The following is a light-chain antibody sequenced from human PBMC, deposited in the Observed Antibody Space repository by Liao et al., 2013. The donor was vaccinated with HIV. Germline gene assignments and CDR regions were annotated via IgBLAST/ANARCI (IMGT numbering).Light chain of an antibody. J-gene: IGLJ3*02. CDR2: KDN. V-gene: IGLV3-16*01. Sequence: SYVLTQPPSLSVAPGKTARITCGGDNIGDKGVHWYQQKPGQAPVLLIYKDNERPSGIPERFSGSSSGTVVTLNIRGVQAEDEGDYYCLSADSSGTWVFGGGTKLTVL. CDR1: NIGDKG. CDR3: LSADSSGTWV.